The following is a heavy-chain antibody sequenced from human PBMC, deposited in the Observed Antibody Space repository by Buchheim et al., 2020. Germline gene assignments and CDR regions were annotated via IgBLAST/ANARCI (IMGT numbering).Heavy chain of an antibody. CDR2: IDHSGST. Sequence: QLQLQESGSGLVQPSQTLSLTCAVSGGSISSGGYSWSWLRQPPGKGLEWIGYIDHSGSTYYNPSLQSRVTISVDRSTNQFSLKLSTVTAADTAVYYCASYVVVPATGWFDPWGQGTL. CDR3: ASYVVVPATGWFDP. V-gene: IGHV4-30-2*01. CDR1: GGSISSGGYS. J-gene: IGHJ5*02. D-gene: IGHD2-2*01.